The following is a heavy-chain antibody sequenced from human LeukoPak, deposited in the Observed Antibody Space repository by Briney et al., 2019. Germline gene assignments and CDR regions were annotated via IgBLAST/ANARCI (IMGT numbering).Heavy chain of an antibody. J-gene: IGHJ4*02. Sequence: SQTLSLTCAVSGGCISSGGYSWSWIRQPPGKGLEWIGYIYHSGSTYYNPSLKSRVTISVDRSKNQFSLKLSSVTAADTAVYYCARGSGGDYRAYEFDYWGQGTLVTVSS. CDR2: IYHSGST. CDR1: GGCISSGGYS. CDR3: ARGSGGDYRAYEFDY. V-gene: IGHV4-30-2*01. D-gene: IGHD4-17*01.